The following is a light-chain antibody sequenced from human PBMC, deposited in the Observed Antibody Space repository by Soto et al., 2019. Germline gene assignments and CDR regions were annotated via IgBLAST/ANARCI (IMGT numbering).Light chain of an antibody. CDR3: QQYGSSPGIT. CDR2: GAS. V-gene: IGKV3-20*01. CDR1: QSVSSSY. Sequence: EIVLTQSPGTLSLSPGERATFSCRASQSVSSSYLAWYQQKPGQAPRLLIYGASGRATGIPDRFSGSGSGTDFTLTISRLEPEDFAVYYCQQYGSSPGITFGQGTRLEIK. J-gene: IGKJ5*01.